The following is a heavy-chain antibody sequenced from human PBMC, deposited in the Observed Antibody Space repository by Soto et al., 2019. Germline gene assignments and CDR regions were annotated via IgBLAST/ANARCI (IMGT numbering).Heavy chain of an antibody. D-gene: IGHD1-7*01. CDR1: GGTFSSYA. CDR2: IIPIFGTA. CDR3: GSSGTTWLYYYYGMDV. Sequence: QVQLVQSGAEVKKPGSSVKVSCKASGGTFSSYAISWVRQAPEQGLEWMGGIIPIFGTANYAQKFQGRVTITADESTSTAYMELSSLRSEDTTVYYCGSSGTTWLYYYYGMDVWGQGTTVTVSS. V-gene: IGHV1-69*12. J-gene: IGHJ6*02.